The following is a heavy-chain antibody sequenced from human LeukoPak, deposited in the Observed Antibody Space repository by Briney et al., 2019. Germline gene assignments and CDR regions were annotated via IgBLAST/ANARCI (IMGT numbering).Heavy chain of an antibody. CDR3: ARTPRTVTTRVFDY. D-gene: IGHD4-17*01. V-gene: IGHV1-2*02. Sequence: GASVKVSCKASGYTFTGYYMHWVRQAPGQGLEWMGWINPNSGGTNYAQKFQGRVTMTRDTSISTAYMELSRLRPDDTAVYYCARTPRTVTTRVFDYWGQGTLVTVSS. CDR2: INPNSGGT. J-gene: IGHJ4*02. CDR1: GYTFTGYY.